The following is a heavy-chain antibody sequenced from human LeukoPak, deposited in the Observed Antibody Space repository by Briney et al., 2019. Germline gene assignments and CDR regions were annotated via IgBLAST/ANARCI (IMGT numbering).Heavy chain of an antibody. CDR1: SGFICNYY. CDR3: ARFDCFGASCHFDH. Sequence: SETLSLTCTVSSGFICNYYWSWLRQPPGKGLECIAYIHYTGSAGYNPSLKSRVTISVDTSKNQFSLKLRSVTAADTAVYYCARFDCFGASCHFDHWGQGTLVPVSS. D-gene: IGHD2-2*01. CDR2: IHYTGSA. J-gene: IGHJ4*02. V-gene: IGHV4-59*08.